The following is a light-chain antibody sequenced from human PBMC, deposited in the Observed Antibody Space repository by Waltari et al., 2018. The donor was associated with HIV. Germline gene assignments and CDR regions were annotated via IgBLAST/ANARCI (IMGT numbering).Light chain of an antibody. CDR1: NLGDKY. CDR3: QAWDSSTYVV. Sequence: SYELTQPPSVSVSPGQTASTPCSGDNLGDKYACWYQKKPGQSPVLVIYQDSKRPSGIPERFSGSNSGNTATLTISGTQAMDEADYYCQAWDSSTYVVFGGGTKLTVL. V-gene: IGLV3-1*01. J-gene: IGLJ2*01. CDR2: QDS.